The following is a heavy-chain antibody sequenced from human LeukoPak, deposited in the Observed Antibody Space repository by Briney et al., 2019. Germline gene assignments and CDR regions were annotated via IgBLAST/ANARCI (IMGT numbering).Heavy chain of an antibody. J-gene: IGHJ3*02. CDR1: GYSFTNYA. CDR3: ASMRSHGLDI. Sequence: AAVKVSCKAAGYSFTNYALNWVRQAPGQGLEFMGWIHPSTGNPSYAQGFSGRFVFSVYTSVSTAYLQISSLKTEDTAIYYCASMRSHGLDIWGQGTMVTVSS. CDR2: IHPSTGNP. V-gene: IGHV7-4-1*02.